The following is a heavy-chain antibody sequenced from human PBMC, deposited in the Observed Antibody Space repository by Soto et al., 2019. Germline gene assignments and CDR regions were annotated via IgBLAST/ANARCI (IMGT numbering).Heavy chain of an antibody. J-gene: IGHJ5*02. V-gene: IGHV4-31*03. D-gene: IGHD6-13*01. CDR3: ARAPTIYSSSWYGFPFDP. Sequence: SETLSLTCTVSGGSISSGGYYWSWIRQHPGKGLEWIGYIYYSGSTYYNPSLKSRATISVDTSKNQFSLKLSSVTAADTAVYYCARAPTIYSSSWYGFPFDPWGQGTLVTVSS. CDR2: IYYSGST. CDR1: GGSISSGGYY.